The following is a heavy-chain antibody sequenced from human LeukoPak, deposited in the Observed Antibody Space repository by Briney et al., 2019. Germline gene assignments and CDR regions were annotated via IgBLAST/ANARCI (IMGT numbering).Heavy chain of an antibody. Sequence: GGYLRLSYTASGFTFSNFAMSWVHQATGERLEWVSCISGSGGTTYYADSVKGRFTISRDNSKKTLYLQMNSLRAEDTAVYYCARDRIPKIKVDAFDIWGHGTMVTVSS. D-gene: IGHD2-21*01. J-gene: IGHJ3*02. V-gene: IGHV3-23*01. CDR1: GFTFSNFA. CDR3: ARDRIPKIKVDAFDI. CDR2: ISGSGGTT.